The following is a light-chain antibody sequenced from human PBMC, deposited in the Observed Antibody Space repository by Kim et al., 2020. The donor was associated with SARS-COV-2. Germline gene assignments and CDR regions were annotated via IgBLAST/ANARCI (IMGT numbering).Light chain of an antibody. J-gene: IGLJ3*02. CDR2: RNN. Sequence: PGQRVTTSCSGSSSNIGSNYVYWSQQPPGTAPKLRIYRNNQRPSGVPDRFSGSKSGTSASLAISGLRSEDEADYYCAAWDDSFWVFGGGTQLTVL. V-gene: IGLV1-47*01. CDR1: SSNIGSNY. CDR3: AAWDDSFWV.